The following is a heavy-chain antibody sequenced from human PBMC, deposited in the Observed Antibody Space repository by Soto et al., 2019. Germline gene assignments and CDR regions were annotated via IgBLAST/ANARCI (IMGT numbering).Heavy chain of an antibody. CDR3: AKDRGWSSAELDY. CDR1: GFTFSRFG. Sequence: QVQLVESGGGVVQPGRSLRLSCAASGFTFSRFGMHWVRQAPGKGLEWVALISYDGSNKYYADSVKGRFTISRDKSKNTLYLQMNSLRAEDAAVYYCAKDRGWSSAELDYWGQGTLVTVSS. D-gene: IGHD6-19*01. J-gene: IGHJ4*02. CDR2: ISYDGSNK. V-gene: IGHV3-30*18.